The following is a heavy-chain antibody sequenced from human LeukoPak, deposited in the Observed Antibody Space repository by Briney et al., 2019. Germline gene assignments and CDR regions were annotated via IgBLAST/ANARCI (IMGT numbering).Heavy chain of an antibody. CDR1: GFTFSTYG. CDR3: AREVFHGSGRRFDS. CDR2: IRYDGSNK. J-gene: IGHJ4*02. D-gene: IGHD3-10*01. Sequence: PGGSLRLSCAASGFTFSTYGFPWVRRPPARGLEGGAFIRYDGSNKYYADSVKGRFTISRDNSKNTLYLQMNSLRAEDTAVYYCAREVFHGSGRRFDSWGQGTLVTVSS. V-gene: IGHV3-30*02.